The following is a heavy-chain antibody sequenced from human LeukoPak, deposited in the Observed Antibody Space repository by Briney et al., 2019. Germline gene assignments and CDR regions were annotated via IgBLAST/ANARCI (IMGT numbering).Heavy chain of an antibody. CDR2: ISSSGSTI. D-gene: IGHD2-2*01. J-gene: IGHJ5*02. CDR3: ARADSTSCYL. CDR1: GFTFSSYE. Sequence: GGSLRLSCAASGFTFSSYEMNWVRQAPGKGLEWVSYISSSGSTIYYADSVKGRFTISRDNAKNSLYLQMNSLRAEDTAVYYCARADSTSCYLWGQGTLVTVSS. V-gene: IGHV3-48*03.